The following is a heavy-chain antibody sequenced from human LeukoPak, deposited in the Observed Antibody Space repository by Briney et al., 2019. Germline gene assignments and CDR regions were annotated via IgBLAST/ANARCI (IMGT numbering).Heavy chain of an antibody. CDR1: GYTFTSYA. J-gene: IGHJ4*02. CDR3: ARERRWLQSIDY. D-gene: IGHD5-24*01. CDR2: INAGNGNT. Sequence: ASVKVSCKASGYTFTSYAMHWVRQAPGQRLEWMGWINAGNGNTKYSQKFQGRVTITRDISASTAYMELSSLRSEDTAVYYCARERRWLQSIDYWGQGTLVTVSS. V-gene: IGHV1-3*01.